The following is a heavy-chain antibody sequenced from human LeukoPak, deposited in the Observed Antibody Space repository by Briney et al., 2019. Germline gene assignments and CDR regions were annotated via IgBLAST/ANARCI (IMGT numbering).Heavy chain of an antibody. Sequence: GGSLRLSCAASGFTFSSYAMSWVRQAPGKGLEWVSAISGSDGSTYYADSVKGRFTISRDNSKNTLYLQMNSLRAEDTAVYYCAKNRAWLRSYYFDYWGQGTLVTVSS. D-gene: IGHD5-12*01. CDR1: GFTFSSYA. V-gene: IGHV3-23*01. J-gene: IGHJ4*02. CDR2: ISGSDGST. CDR3: AKNRAWLRSYYFDY.